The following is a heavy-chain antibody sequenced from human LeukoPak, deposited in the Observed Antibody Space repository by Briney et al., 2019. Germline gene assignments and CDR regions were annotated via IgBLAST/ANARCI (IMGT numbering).Heavy chain of an antibody. D-gene: IGHD2-2*01. CDR1: GYTFTSYD. Sequence: ASVKVSCKASGYTFTSYDINWVRQATGQGLEWMGWVNPNSGNTGYAQKFQGRVTMTRNTSISTAYMELSSLRSEDTAVYYCARGWGFEDIVVVPAAPYYYGMDVWGQGTTVTVSS. CDR3: ARGWGFEDIVVVPAAPYYYGMDV. V-gene: IGHV1-8*01. CDR2: VNPNSGNT. J-gene: IGHJ6*02.